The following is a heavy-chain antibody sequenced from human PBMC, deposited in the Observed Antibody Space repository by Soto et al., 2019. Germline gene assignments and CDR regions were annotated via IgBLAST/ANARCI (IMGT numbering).Heavy chain of an antibody. J-gene: IGHJ4*02. CDR3: ILGSGWKDFDY. Sequence: ESLSLTCAVSGASIISSNWWSWVRQPPGKGLEWIGKIFYSGSTNYNPSLKSRVTISVDTSKNQFSLKLSSVTAADTAVYYCILGSGWKDFDYWGQGTLVTVSS. V-gene: IGHV4-4*02. CDR1: GASIISSNW. CDR2: IFYSGST. D-gene: IGHD3-22*01.